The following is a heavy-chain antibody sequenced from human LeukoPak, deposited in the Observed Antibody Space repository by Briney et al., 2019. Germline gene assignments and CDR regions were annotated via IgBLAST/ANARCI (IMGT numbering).Heavy chain of an antibody. D-gene: IGHD1-26*01. J-gene: IGHJ4*02. CDR3: ARFNGGSYQHYFDY. CDR2: INHSGST. V-gene: IGHV4-34*01. Sequence: SETLSLTCAVYGGSFSGYYWSWIRQPPGKGLEWIGEINHSGSTNYNPSLKSRVTISVDTSKNQFSLKLSSVTAADTAAYYCARFNGGSYQHYFDYWGQGTLVTVSS. CDR1: GGSFSGYY.